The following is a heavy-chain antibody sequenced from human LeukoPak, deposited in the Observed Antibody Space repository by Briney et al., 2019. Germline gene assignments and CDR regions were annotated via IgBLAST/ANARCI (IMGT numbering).Heavy chain of an antibody. V-gene: IGHV3-33*01. Sequence: PGGSLRLSCAASGFTFSSYGMHWVRQAPGKGLEWVAVIWYDGSNKYYADSVKGRFTISKDNSKNTLYLQMNSLRAEDTAVYYCARRREYSGYDLDYWGQGTLVTVSS. CDR2: IWYDGSNK. D-gene: IGHD5-12*01. J-gene: IGHJ4*02. CDR3: ARRREYSGYDLDY. CDR1: GFTFSSYG.